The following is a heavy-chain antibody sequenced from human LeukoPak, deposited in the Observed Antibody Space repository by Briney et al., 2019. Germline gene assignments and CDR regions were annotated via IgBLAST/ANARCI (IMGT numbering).Heavy chain of an antibody. J-gene: IGHJ4*02. D-gene: IGHD6-19*01. Sequence: GGSLRLSCAASGFTFSSYGMSWVRQAPGKGLEWVSAISGSGGSTYYADSVKGRFTISRDNSKNTLYLQMNSLRAEDTAVYYCAKPHSSGWYYYWGQGTLVTVSS. V-gene: IGHV3-23*01. CDR2: ISGSGGST. CDR3: AKPHSSGWYYY. CDR1: GFTFSSYG.